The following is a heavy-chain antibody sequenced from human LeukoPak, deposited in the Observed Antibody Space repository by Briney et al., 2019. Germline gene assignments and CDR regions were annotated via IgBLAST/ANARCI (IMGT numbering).Heavy chain of an antibody. V-gene: IGHV1-2*02. Sequence: ASVKVSCKASGYTFTGYYMHWVRQAPGQGLEWMGWINPNSGGTNYAQKFQGRVTMTRDTSISTAYMELSRLRSDDTAVYYCARVGGYSSSWSDYWGQGTLVTVSS. D-gene: IGHD6-13*01. CDR2: INPNSGGT. J-gene: IGHJ4*02. CDR1: GYTFTGYY. CDR3: ARVGGYSSSWSDY.